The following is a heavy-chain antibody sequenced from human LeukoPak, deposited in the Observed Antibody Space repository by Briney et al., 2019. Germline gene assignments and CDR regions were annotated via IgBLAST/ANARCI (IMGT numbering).Heavy chain of an antibody. J-gene: IGHJ4*02. CDR2: INPSGGTT. CDR3: ARDQAGYGSGWYVDY. D-gene: IGHD6-19*01. Sequence: ASVKVSCKASGYTFTSYYMHWVRQAPGQGLEWMGIINPSGGTTSYAQKFQGRVTMIRDTSTSTVYMELSSLRSEDTAVYYCARDQAGYGSGWYVDYWGQGTLVTVSS. V-gene: IGHV1-46*01. CDR1: GYTFTSYY.